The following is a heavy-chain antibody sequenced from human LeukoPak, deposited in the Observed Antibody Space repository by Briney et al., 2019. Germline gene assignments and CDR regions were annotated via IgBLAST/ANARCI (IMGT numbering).Heavy chain of an antibody. CDR2: ISVYNGDT. D-gene: IGHD1-26*01. V-gene: IGHV1-18*01. CDR1: GYTFTSYG. CDR3: ARDQRGSYSFDY. J-gene: IGHJ4*02. Sequence: ASVKVSCKASGYTFTSYGISWVRQAPGQGLEWMGWISVYNGDTSYAQNLQGRVTMTTDTSTSTAYMDLRSPRSDDTAVYYCARDQRGSYSFDYWGQGTLVIVST.